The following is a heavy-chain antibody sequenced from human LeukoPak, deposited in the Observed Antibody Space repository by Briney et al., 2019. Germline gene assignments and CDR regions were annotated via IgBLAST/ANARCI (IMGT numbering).Heavy chain of an antibody. CDR3: ARENYDFWSGYTPPAFDI. J-gene: IGHJ3*02. V-gene: IGHV4-4*02. Sequence: PSETLSLTCAVSGGSISSSYWWNWVRQPPGKGLEWIGEIYHTGSTNYNPSLKSRVTISVDKSKNQLSLNLSSVNAADTGVYYCARENYDFWSGYTPPAFDIWGQGTMVTVSS. CDR2: IYHTGST. CDR1: GGSISSSYW. D-gene: IGHD3-3*01.